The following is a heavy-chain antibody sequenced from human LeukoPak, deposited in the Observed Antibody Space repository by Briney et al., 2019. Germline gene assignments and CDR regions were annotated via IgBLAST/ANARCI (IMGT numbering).Heavy chain of an antibody. CDR2: INHSGST. Sequence: SETLSLTCAVYGGSFSGYYWSWIRQPPGKGLEWIGEINHSGSTNYNPSLKSRVTISVDTSKNQFSLKLSSVTAAGTAVYHCARKGSMVRGVPANWFDPWGQGTLVTVSS. CDR3: ARKGSMVRGVPANWFDP. V-gene: IGHV4-34*01. J-gene: IGHJ5*02. CDR1: GGSFSGYY. D-gene: IGHD3-10*01.